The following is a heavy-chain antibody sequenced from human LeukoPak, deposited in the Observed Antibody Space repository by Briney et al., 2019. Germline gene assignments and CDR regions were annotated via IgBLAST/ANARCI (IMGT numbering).Heavy chain of an antibody. V-gene: IGHV4-59*01. CDR2: IYYSGST. Sequence: SETLSLTWTVSGGSISSYYWSWIRQPPGKGLEWIGYIYYSGSTNYNPSLKSRVTISVDTSKNQFSLKLSSVTAADTAVYYCARDGQVGLDYWGQGTLVTVSS. J-gene: IGHJ4*02. CDR1: GGSISSYY. CDR3: ARDGQVGLDY.